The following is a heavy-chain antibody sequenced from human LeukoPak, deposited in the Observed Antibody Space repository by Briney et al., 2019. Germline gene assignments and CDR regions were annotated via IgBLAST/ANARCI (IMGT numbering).Heavy chain of an antibody. V-gene: IGHV3-30*04. CDR3: ARDGVGAHAYGPFDI. CDR1: GFTFSSYA. CDR2: ISYDGSNK. J-gene: IGHJ3*02. D-gene: IGHD1-26*01. Sequence: GGSLRLSCAASGFTFSSYAMHWVRQAPGKGLEWVAVISYDGSNKYYADSVKGRFTISRDNSKNTLYLQMNSLRAEDTAVYYCARDGVGAHAYGPFDIWGQGTMVTVSS.